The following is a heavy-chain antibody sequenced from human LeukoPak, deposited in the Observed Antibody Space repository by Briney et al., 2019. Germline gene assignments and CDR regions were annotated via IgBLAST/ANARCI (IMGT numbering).Heavy chain of an antibody. CDR1: GGSISAYY. V-gene: IGHV4-59*01. CDR3: ARVGQGSFDI. D-gene: IGHD3-16*01. CDR2: IYYSGNT. J-gene: IGHJ3*02. Sequence: SETLSLTCTVSGGSISAYYWSWIRQPPGKGLEWIGYIYYSGNTNYNPSLKSRLTMSIDTSRNQFSLKLSSVTAADTAVYYCARVGQGSFDIWGQGTMVTVSS.